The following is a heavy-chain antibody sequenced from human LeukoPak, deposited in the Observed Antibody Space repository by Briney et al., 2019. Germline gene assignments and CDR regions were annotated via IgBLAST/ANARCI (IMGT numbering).Heavy chain of an antibody. D-gene: IGHD5-12*01. CDR2: ISWNSGSI. CDR3: AKAHQWLRAPSLDY. Sequence: PGGSLRLSCAASGCTFDDYAMHWVRHAPGKGLEWVSGISWNSGSIGYADSVKGRFTISRDNAKNSLYLQMNSLRAEDTALYYCAKAHQWLRAPSLDYWGQGTLVTVSS. J-gene: IGHJ4*02. V-gene: IGHV3-9*01. CDR1: GCTFDDYA.